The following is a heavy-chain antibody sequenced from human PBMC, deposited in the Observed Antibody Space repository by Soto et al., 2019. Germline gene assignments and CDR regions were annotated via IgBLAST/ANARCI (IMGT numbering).Heavy chain of an antibody. Sequence: QVQLVESGGGVVQPGRSLRLSCAASGFTFSSYAMHWVRQAPGKGLEWVAVISYDGSNKYYADSVKGRFTISRDNSKNALYLEMQSLRAADKAVYYSASYRLWGTAIILWYFDLGGRGTLVTVSS. CDR1: GFTFSSYA. CDR3: ASYRLWGTAIILWYFDL. J-gene: IGHJ2*01. CDR2: ISYDGSNK. V-gene: IGHV3-30-3*01. D-gene: IGHD5-18*01.